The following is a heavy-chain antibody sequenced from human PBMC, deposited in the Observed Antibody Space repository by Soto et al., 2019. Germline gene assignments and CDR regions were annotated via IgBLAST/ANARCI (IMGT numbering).Heavy chain of an antibody. CDR3: ARDVRARTYVRAPMGAFDI. V-gene: IGHV1-18*01. CDR2: ISAYNGNT. Sequence: QVQLVQSGAEVKKPGASVKVSCKASGYTFTSYGISWVRQAPGQGLEWMGWISAYNGNTDYAQKLQGRVTMTTDTSTSTAYMELRSLRSDDTAVYYCARDVRARTYVRAPMGAFDIWGQGTMVTVSS. CDR1: GYTFTSYG. J-gene: IGHJ3*02. D-gene: IGHD3-10*01.